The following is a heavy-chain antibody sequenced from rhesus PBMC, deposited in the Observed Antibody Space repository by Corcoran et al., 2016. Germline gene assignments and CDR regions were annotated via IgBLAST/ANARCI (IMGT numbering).Heavy chain of an antibody. CDR1: GYSICSGYH. CDR3: ARKGEEYISSYHY. D-gene: IGHD6-43*01. Sequence: QVQLQESGPAVVKPSETLSLTCAVSGYSICSGYHWIWISQAPGEGLEWIGYIHGSSGSTNYNPSLKSRVTISKDTSKNQFSLKLSSMTTVDTAVYYCARKGEEYISSYHYWGQGVLVTVSS. CDR2: IHGSSGST. V-gene: IGHV4-127*01. J-gene: IGHJ4*01.